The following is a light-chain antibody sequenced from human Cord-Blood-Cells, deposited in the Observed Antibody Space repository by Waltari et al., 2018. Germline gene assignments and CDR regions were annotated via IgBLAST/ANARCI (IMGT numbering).Light chain of an antibody. J-gene: IGKJ2*01. V-gene: IGKV1-8*01. CDR2: AAS. Sequence: AIRMPQSPSSFSESTGDRVTITCRASQGISSYLAWYQQKPGKAPKLLIYAASTLQSGVPSRFSGSGSGTDFTLTISCLQSEDFATYYCQQYYSYPYTFGQGTKLEIK. CDR3: QQYYSYPYT. CDR1: QGISSY.